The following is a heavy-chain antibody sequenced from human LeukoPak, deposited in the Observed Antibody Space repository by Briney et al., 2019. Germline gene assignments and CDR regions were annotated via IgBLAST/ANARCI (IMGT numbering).Heavy chain of an antibody. CDR2: ISSSSSYI. J-gene: IGHJ4*02. CDR1: GFTFSSYS. V-gene: IGHV3-21*01. CDR3: ARGSGYDLWSGYYTLEYFDY. Sequence: GGSLRLSCAASGFTFSSYSMNWVRQAPGKGLEWVSSISSSSSYIYYADSVKGRFTISRDNAKNSLYLQMNSLRAEDTAVYYCARGSGYDLWSGYYTLEYFDYWGQGTLVTVSS. D-gene: IGHD3-3*01.